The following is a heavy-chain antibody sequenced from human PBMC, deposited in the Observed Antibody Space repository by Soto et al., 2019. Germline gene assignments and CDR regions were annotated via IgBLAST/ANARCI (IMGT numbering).Heavy chain of an antibody. CDR3: ANDDNSGWYIPDPWPFDY. Sequence: EMQLLESGGGLVQPGGSLRLSCAASGFTFSSYAMSWVRQAPGKGLEWVSAISGSGGSTYYADSVKGRFTISRDNSKNTLYLQMNSLRAEDTAVYYCANDDNSGWYIPDPWPFDYWGQGTLVTVSS. CDR2: ISGSGGST. CDR1: GFTFSSYA. D-gene: IGHD6-19*01. J-gene: IGHJ4*02. V-gene: IGHV3-23*01.